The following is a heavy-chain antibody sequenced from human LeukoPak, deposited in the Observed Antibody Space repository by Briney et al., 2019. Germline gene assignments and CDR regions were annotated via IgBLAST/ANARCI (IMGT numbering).Heavy chain of an antibody. CDR1: GGSMSSYY. CDR2: IYYSGST. CDR3: ARGARAGYDLEPFDY. J-gene: IGHJ4*02. Sequence: PSETLSLTCTVSGGSMSSYYWSWIRQPPGKGLEWIGYIYYSGSTKYNPSLKSRVTISVDTSKNQFSLKLSSVTAADTAVYYCARGARAGYDLEPFDYWGQGTLVTVSS. D-gene: IGHD5-24*01. V-gene: IGHV4-59*08.